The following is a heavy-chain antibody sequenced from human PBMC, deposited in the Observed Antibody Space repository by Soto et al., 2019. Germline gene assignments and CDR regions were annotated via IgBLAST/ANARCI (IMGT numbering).Heavy chain of an antibody. CDR3: ARVAPEYSSTPRRFDF. V-gene: IGHV3-23*01. CDR1: GFTFGIYA. J-gene: IGHJ4*02. CDR2: ISGSGGSI. Sequence: GGSLRRSCAASGFTFGIYAMSWGRQAPGKGLEWVSSISGSGGSIDYAHSVKGRFTISRDKTKNTLDLQMNSLRAEDTAVYHCARVAPEYSSTPRRFDFWGQGTLVTVSS. D-gene: IGHD6-13*01.